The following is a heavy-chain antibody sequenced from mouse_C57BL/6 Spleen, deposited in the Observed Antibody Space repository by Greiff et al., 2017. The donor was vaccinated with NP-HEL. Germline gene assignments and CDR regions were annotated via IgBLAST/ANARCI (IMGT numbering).Heavy chain of an antibody. CDR2: INPNNGGT. D-gene: IGHD1-1*01. J-gene: IGHJ3*01. V-gene: IGHV1-18*01. CDR1: GYTFTDYN. Sequence: VQLKESGPELVKPGASVKIPCKASGYTFTDYNMDWVKQSHGKSLEWIGDINPNNGGTIYNQKFKGKATLTVDKSSSTAYMELRSLTSEDTAVYYCARTDYGGRAWFAYWGQGTLVTVSA. CDR3: ARTDYGGRAWFAY.